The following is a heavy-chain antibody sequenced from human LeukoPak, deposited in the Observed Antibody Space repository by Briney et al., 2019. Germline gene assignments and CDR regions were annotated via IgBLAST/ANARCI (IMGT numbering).Heavy chain of an antibody. V-gene: IGHV3-23*01. J-gene: IGHJ3*02. CDR3: PGLGGWGSEPLVGLDI. Sequence: GGSLRLSCAASGFTFSSYAMSWVRQAPGKGLEWVSSINDRGGSTFYADSVKGRFTISRDNSKNTLYLQMNSLRAEDTAVYYCPGLGGWGSEPLVGLDIRGQGTTVTVAS. CDR2: INDRGGST. D-gene: IGHD2-15*01. CDR1: GFTFSSYA.